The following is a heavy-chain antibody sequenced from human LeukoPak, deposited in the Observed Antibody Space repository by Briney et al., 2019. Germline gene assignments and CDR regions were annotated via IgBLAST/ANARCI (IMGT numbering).Heavy chain of an antibody. CDR3: ARQPIVIVPAAPDY. J-gene: IGHJ4*02. CDR1: GGSISSSSYY. V-gene: IGHV4-39*01. Sequence: PSETLSLTCTVSGGSISSSSYYWGWIRPPPGKGLEWIGTISYSGNTYYNPSLKSRVTISGDTSKNQFALKLSSVTAADTAVYYCARQPIVIVPAAPDYWGQGTLVTVSS. D-gene: IGHD2-2*01. CDR2: ISYSGNT.